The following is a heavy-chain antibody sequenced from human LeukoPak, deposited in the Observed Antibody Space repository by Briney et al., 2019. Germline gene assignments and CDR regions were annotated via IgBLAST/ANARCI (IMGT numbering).Heavy chain of an antibody. D-gene: IGHD3-10*01. Sequence: PSETLSLTCTVSGYSISSGYYWGWIRQPPGKGLEWIGSIYHSGSTYYNPSLKSRVTISVDTSKNQFSLKLSSVTAADTAVYYCARLTMVRGVTVDYWGQGTLVTVSS. J-gene: IGHJ4*02. CDR2: IYHSGST. V-gene: IGHV4-38-2*02. CDR1: GYSISSGYY. CDR3: ARLTMVRGVTVDY.